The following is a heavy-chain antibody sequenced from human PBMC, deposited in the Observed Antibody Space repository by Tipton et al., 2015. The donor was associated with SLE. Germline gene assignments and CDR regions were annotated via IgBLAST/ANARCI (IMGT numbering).Heavy chain of an antibody. CDR2: FYYTGST. J-gene: IGHJ3*02. CDR1: GGSFSGYY. D-gene: IGHD1-26*01. Sequence: TLSLTCAVYGGSFSGYYWSWIRQPPGKGLEFIGFFYYTGSTNYNPSLKSRVTISVDTSKNQFSLRLNSVTAADTAVYYCAREGGGSYFDGAFDIWGQGTMVTVSS. CDR3: AREGGGSYFDGAFDI. V-gene: IGHV4-59*01.